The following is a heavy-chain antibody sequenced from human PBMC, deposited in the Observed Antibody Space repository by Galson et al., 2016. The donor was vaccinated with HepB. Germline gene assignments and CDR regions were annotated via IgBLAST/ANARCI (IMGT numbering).Heavy chain of an antibody. Sequence: SLRLSCAASGFHFRSYAMHWVRQAPGKGLEWAALISTDGNIKYYISPAKGRFSISRDNSRNTVHLQMNSLRAEDTGVYYCARDRGAAWVQVFLDFWGHGTVVTVSS. V-gene: IGHV3-30*04. J-gene: IGHJ4*01. CDR3: ARDRGAAWVQVFLDF. CDR1: GFHFRSYA. CDR2: ISTDGNIK. D-gene: IGHD3-3*01.